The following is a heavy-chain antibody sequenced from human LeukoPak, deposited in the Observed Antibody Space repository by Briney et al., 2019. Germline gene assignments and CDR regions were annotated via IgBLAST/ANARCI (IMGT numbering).Heavy chain of an antibody. CDR3: ARKRTGDQGYYFDY. CDR2: FYYSGST. D-gene: IGHD1-1*01. CDR1: DGSISSYY. Sequence: KPSETLSLTCTVSDGSISSYYWSWIRQPPGKGLEWIGYFYYSGSTNYNPSLKTRVTISVDTSKNQFSLKVSSVTAADTAVYYCARKRTGDQGYYFDYWGQGTLVTVSS. J-gene: IGHJ4*02. V-gene: IGHV4-59*01.